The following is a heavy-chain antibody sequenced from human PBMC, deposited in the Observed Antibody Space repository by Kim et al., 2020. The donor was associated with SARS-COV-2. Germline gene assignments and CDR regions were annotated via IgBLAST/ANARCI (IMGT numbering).Heavy chain of an antibody. CDR3: ARGRSHLKLLWFGESLFGWFDP. CDR1: GGSFSGYY. D-gene: IGHD3-10*01. J-gene: IGHJ5*02. V-gene: IGHV4-34*01. Sequence: SETLSLTCAVYGGSFSGYYWSWIRQPPGKGLEWIGEINHSGSTNYNPSLKSRVTISVDTSKNQFSLKLSSVTAADTAVYYCARGRSHLKLLWFGESLFGWFDPWGQGTLVTVSS. CDR2: INHSGST.